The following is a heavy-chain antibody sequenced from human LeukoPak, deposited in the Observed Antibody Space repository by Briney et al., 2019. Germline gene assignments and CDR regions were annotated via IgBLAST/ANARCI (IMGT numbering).Heavy chain of an antibody. J-gene: IGHJ4*02. CDR1: GGSISSSSYY. Sequence: PSETLSLTCTVSGGSISSSSYYWGWIRQPPGKGLEWIGSIYYSGSTYYNPSLKSRVTISVDTSKNQFSLKLSSVTAADTAVYYCARHYGSGSYKLGEFDYWGQGTLVTVSS. CDR2: IYYSGST. CDR3: ARHYGSGSYKLGEFDY. D-gene: IGHD3-10*01. V-gene: IGHV4-39*01.